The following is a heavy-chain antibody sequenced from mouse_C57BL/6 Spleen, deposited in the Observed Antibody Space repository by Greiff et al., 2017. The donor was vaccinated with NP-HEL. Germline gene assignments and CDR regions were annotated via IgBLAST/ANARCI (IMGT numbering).Heavy chain of an antibody. CDR2: IDPSDSET. D-gene: IGHD1-1*01. Sequence: QVQLQQSGAELVRPGSSVKLSCKASGYTFTSYWMHWVKQRPIQGLEWIGNIDPSDSETHYNQKFKDKATLTVDKSSSTAYMQRSSLTSEDSAVYYCARLMWAYYYGSSYDAMDYWGQGTSVTVSS. CDR3: ARLMWAYYYGSSYDAMDY. V-gene: IGHV1-52*01. J-gene: IGHJ4*01. CDR1: GYTFTSYW.